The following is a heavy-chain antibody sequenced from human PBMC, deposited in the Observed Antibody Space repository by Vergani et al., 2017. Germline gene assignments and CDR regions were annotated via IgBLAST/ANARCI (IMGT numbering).Heavy chain of an antibody. Sequence: QVQLQQWGAGLLKPSETLSLTCAVYGGSFSGYYWSWIRQPPGKGREWIGEINHSGSTNYNPSLKSRVTISVDTSKNQFSLKVTSVTAADTAVYFCARQRPGSGWSPGDFDDWGQGILVTVSS. CDR2: INHSGST. V-gene: IGHV4-34*01. CDR3: ARQRPGSGWSPGDFDD. J-gene: IGHJ4*02. CDR1: GGSFSGYY. D-gene: IGHD6-19*01.